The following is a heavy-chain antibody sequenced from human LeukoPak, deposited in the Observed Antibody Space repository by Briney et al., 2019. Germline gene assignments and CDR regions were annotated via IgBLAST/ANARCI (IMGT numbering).Heavy chain of an antibody. CDR2: IDPNSGGT. Sequence: ASVKVSSKASGYTFTGYYMHWVRQAPGQGLEWMGWIDPNSGGTNYVQKFQGRVTMTRDTSISTAYMELRSLRSDDTAVYYCARGIVATADCWGQGTLVTVSS. V-gene: IGHV1-2*02. J-gene: IGHJ4*02. D-gene: IGHD3-22*01. CDR1: GYTFTGYY. CDR3: ARGIVATADC.